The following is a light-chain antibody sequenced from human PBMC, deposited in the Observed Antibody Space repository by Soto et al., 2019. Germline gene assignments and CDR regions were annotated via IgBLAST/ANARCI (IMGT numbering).Light chain of an antibody. CDR3: QQYYSIWT. V-gene: IGKV4-1*01. J-gene: IGKJ1*01. CDR2: WAS. Sequence: DIVMTQSPDSLAVSRGERATINCKSSQSVLYSSNNKNYLAWYQQKPGQPPKLLFYWASTRESGVPGRFSGSGSGTDFTLTISSLQAEDVAVYYCQQYYSIWTFGQGTKVEIK. CDR1: QSVLYSSNNKNY.